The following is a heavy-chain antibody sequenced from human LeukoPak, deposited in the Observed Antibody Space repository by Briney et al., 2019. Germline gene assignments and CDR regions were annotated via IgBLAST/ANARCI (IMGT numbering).Heavy chain of an antibody. J-gene: IGHJ4*02. CDR1: GGSISSGSYY. Sequence: KSSETLSLTCTVSGGSISSGSYYWSWIRQPAGKGLEWIGRIYTSGSTNYNPSLKSRVTISVDTSKNQFSLKLSSVTAADTAVYYCARVTTNPNAPDYSNGYYFDYWGQGTLVTVSS. CDR3: ARVTTNPNAPDYSNGYYFDY. D-gene: IGHD4-11*01. V-gene: IGHV4-61*02. CDR2: IYTSGST.